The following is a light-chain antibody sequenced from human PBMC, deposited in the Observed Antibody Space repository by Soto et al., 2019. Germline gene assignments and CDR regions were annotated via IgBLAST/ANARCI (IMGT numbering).Light chain of an antibody. J-gene: IGLJ1*01. Sequence: QSALTQPPSASGSPGQSVAISCTGTSSHVGGYNYVSWYQQHPGKAPKLMIYEVNNRPSGVPDRFSGSKSCNTASLTVSGLQAEAEADYYGCSCAGSSNVFGTGTKVTVL. CDR1: SSHVGGYNY. CDR2: EVN. CDR3: CSCAGSSNV. V-gene: IGLV2-8*01.